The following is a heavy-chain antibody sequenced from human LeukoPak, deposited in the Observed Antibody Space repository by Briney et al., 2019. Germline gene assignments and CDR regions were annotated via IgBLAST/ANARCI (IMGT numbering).Heavy chain of an antibody. CDR1: GFTFSDYY. D-gene: IGHD1-26*01. V-gene: IGHV3-11*04. CDR3: ARRTLGSSLSFDS. CDR2: ISSSGSII. Sequence: GGSLRLSCAASGFTFSDYYMNWIRQAPGKGLEWVSYISSSGSIIYYPDSVKGRFTISRDNAKNSLYLQMNSLRAEDTAVYYCARRTLGSSLSFDSWGQGTLVTVSS. J-gene: IGHJ4*02.